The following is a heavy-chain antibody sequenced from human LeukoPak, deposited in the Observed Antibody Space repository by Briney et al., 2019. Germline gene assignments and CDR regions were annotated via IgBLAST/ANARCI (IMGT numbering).Heavy chain of an antibody. CDR3: ARSPERLGQGHLDS. J-gene: IGHJ4*02. Sequence: GALSLSCAASGFPFISYSTNWVRRAPGKGLEWLTLISYHGSNTDYTDSVKGRFTFSRDNSKNTLFLQMNSLRVEDTAIYFCARSPERLGQGHLDSWGQGTLVTVSS. CDR1: GFPFISYS. CDR2: ISYHGSNT. D-gene: IGHD3/OR15-3a*01. V-gene: IGHV3-30*04.